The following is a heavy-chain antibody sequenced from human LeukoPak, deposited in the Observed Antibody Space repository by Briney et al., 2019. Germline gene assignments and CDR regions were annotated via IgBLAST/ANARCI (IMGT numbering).Heavy chain of an antibody. CDR1: GGSFSGYY. V-gene: IGHV4-59*01. CDR2: IYYSGST. Sequence: PSETLSLTCAVYGGSFSGYYWSWIRQPPGKGLEWIGYIYYSGSTNYNPSLKSRVTISVDTSKNQFSLKLSSVTAADTAVYYCARVDWYRRTYYYFDYWGQGTLVTVSS. CDR3: ARVDWYRRTYYYFDY. D-gene: IGHD1-26*01. J-gene: IGHJ4*02.